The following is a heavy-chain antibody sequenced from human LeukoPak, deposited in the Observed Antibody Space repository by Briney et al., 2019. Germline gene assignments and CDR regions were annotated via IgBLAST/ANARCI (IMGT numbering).Heavy chain of an antibody. V-gene: IGHV3-48*01. CDR2: ISSSSTI. CDR3: ARDLAYSRLDY. D-gene: IGHD5-18*01. Sequence: GGSLRLSCAASGFTFSSHSMNWVRQAPGKGLEWVSYISSSSTIYYADSVKGRFTISRDNAKNSLYLQMNSLRVEDTAFYYCARDLAYSRLDYWGQGMLVTVSS. CDR1: GFTFSSHS. J-gene: IGHJ4*02.